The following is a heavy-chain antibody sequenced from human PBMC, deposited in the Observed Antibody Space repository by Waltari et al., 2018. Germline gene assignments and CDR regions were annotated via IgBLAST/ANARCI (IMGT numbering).Heavy chain of an antibody. CDR3: AREIYGGNSRPFDY. J-gene: IGHJ4*02. Sequence: QVQLHESGPGLVKPSETLSLTCSVSGGSISSYFWHWIRQHPGKGLEWIGHIYYNGATNYNPSLRSRLTLSVDTAVNQFFLRLSSVTTADTAVYYCAREIYGGNSRPFDYWGQGTLATVSS. CDR2: IYYNGAT. D-gene: IGHD2-21*02. CDR1: GGSISSYF. V-gene: IGHV4-59*01.